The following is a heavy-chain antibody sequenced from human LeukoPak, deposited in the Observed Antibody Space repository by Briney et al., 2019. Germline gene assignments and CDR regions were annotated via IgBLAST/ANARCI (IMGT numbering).Heavy chain of an antibody. CDR2: ISSSSSTI. V-gene: IGHV3-11*04. D-gene: IGHD4-23*01. CDR3: ARIIDYGGNSGDY. CDR1: GFTFSDYY. Sequence: GGSLRLSCAASGFTFSDYYMSWVRQAPGKGLEWVSYISSSSSTIYYADSVKGRFTISRDNAKNSLYLQMNSLRAEDTAVYYCARIIDYGGNSGDYWGQGTLVTVSS. J-gene: IGHJ4*02.